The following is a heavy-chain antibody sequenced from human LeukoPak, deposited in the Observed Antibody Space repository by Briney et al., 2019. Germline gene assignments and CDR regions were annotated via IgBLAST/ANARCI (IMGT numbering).Heavy chain of an antibody. Sequence: SETLSLTCIVSGGPFRSASGSDYYWGWVRQPPGKGLEWIGNIFYSGGTYCNPSLQSRVAISADTSKNQFYLKLSSVTAADTAVYYCARRAYSGFDWWGQGTLVTVAS. CDR1: GGPFRSASGSDYY. J-gene: IGHJ4*02. CDR3: ARRAYSGFDW. V-gene: IGHV4-39*01. D-gene: IGHD1-26*01. CDR2: IFYSGGT.